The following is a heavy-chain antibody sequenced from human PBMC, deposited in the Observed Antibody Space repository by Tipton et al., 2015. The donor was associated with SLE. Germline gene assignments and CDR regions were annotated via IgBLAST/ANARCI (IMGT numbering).Heavy chain of an antibody. CDR3: AGTFYGDYVWFDP. D-gene: IGHD4-17*01. V-gene: IGHV4-34*01. CDR1: GGSFSGYY. Sequence: TLSLTCAVYGGSFSGYYWSWIRQPPGKGLEWIGEINHSGSTNYNPSLKSRVTISVDTSKIQFSLKLSSVTAADTAVYYCAGTFYGDYVWFDPWGQGSLVTVSS. CDR2: INHSGST. J-gene: IGHJ5*02.